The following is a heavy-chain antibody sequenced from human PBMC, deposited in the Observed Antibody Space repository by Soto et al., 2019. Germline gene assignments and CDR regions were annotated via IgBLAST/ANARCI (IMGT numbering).Heavy chain of an antibody. CDR2: INPNSGGT. J-gene: IGHJ6*02. D-gene: IGHD6-6*01. V-gene: IGHV1-2*04. CDR3: ARDLARGGSSSGYYGMDV. Sequence: ASVKVSCKASGYTFTGYYMHWVRQAPGQGLEWMGWINPNSGGTNYAQKFQGWVTMTRDTSISTAYMELSRPRSDDTAVYYCARDLARGGSSSGYYGMDVWGQGTTVTVSS. CDR1: GYTFTGYY.